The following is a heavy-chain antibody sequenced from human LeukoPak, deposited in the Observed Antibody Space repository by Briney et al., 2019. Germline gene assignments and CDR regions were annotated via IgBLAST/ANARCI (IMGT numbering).Heavy chain of an antibody. Sequence: GASLKISCKASGYRFTIYWIAWVRQMPGKGLEWMGIIYPGDSDTRYSPSFQGQVTISADRSISTAYLQWSSLEASDTAMYYCARQYSYDSSAYNDYWGQGTLVTVSS. CDR1: GYRFTIYW. V-gene: IGHV5-51*01. CDR2: IYPGDSDT. D-gene: IGHD3-22*01. J-gene: IGHJ4*02. CDR3: ARQYSYDSSAYNDY.